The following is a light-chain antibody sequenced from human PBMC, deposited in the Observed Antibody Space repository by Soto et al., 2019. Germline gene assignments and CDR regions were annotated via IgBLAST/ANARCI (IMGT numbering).Light chain of an antibody. J-gene: IGKJ1*01. CDR1: QSISIW. CDR3: QQYSTYTPRT. V-gene: IGKV1-5*03. CDR2: KAS. Sequence: DIQMTQSPSALSASVGDRVTITCRASQSISIWLAWYQQKPGKAPKILSYKASSVESGVTSSFSGSGSGTEFTLTLSSLQPDDFATYCCQQYSTYTPRTFGQGTKVDIK.